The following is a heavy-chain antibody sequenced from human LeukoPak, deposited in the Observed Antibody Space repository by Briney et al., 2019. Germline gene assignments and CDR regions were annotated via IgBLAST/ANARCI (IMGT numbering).Heavy chain of an antibody. CDR2: ISSSSSYI. V-gene: IGHV3-21*01. J-gene: IGHJ4*02. CDR3: AREGPGFDC. Sequence: GGPLGFSCAASGFTFIGYGLTGFRKAPGKGLEWVSSISSSSSYIYYADSVKGRFTISRDNAKNSLYLQMNSLRAEDTAVYYCAREGPGFDCWGQGTLVIVSS. CDR1: GFTFIGYG.